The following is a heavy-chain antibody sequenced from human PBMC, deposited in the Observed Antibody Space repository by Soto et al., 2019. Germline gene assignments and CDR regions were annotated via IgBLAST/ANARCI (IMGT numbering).Heavy chain of an antibody. J-gene: IGHJ6*02. CDR2: IYYSGKS. CDR1: GDSISRSGYF. D-gene: IGHD3-10*01. CDR3: ARGTMLRGPGYYYALDV. Sequence: QVQLQESGPGLVKPSQTLSLTCTVSGDSISRSGYFWTWIRQHPGKGLEWIGYIYYSGKSYYNPSLKSRVIISVDTSKHQFSLNLTAVTAADTAVYYCARGTMLRGPGYYYALDVWGQGTTVTVSS. V-gene: IGHV4-31*03.